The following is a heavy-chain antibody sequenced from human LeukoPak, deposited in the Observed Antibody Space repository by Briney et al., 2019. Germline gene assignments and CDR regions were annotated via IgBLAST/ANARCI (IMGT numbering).Heavy chain of an antibody. J-gene: IGHJ4*02. CDR2: ISYDGKKE. V-gene: IGHV3-30*14. CDR1: GFIFRAYT. D-gene: IGHD3-22*01. CDR3: AADPSTGYYFGYSRFDF. Sequence: GGSLRLSCEASGFIFRAYTMHWVRHAPGKGLEWVALISYDGKKEFYADSVKGRFSIYRDNSKNILYLQMNSLKPEDTATYYCAADPSTGYYFGYSRFDFWGRGTLVPVSS.